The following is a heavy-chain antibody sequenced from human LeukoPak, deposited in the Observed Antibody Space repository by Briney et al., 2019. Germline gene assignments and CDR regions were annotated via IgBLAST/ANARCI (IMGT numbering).Heavy chain of an antibody. J-gene: IGHJ4*02. V-gene: IGHV4-59*01. CDR2: IYYSGST. Sequence: SETLSLTCTVSGGSISSYYWSWIRQPPGKGLEWIGYIYYSGSTNYNPSLKSRVTMSVDTSKNQFSLKLSSVTAADTAVYYCASTKGYSGYEFDYWGQGTLVTVSS. CDR1: GGSISSYY. D-gene: IGHD5-12*01. CDR3: ASTKGYSGYEFDY.